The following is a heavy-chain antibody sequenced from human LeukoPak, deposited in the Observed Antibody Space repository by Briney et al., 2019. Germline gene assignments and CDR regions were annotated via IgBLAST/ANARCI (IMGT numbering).Heavy chain of an antibody. V-gene: IGHV4-59*01. CDR3: AGVGAATRAFDI. CDR1: GGSISTYY. D-gene: IGHD2-15*01. CDR2: IYYSGST. J-gene: IGHJ3*02. Sequence: SETLSLTCTVSGGSISTYYWSWIRQPPGKGLEWIGDIYYSGSTNYNPSLKSRVTISVDTSKNQFSLKSSSVTAADTAVYYCAGVGAATRAFDIWGQGTMVTVSS.